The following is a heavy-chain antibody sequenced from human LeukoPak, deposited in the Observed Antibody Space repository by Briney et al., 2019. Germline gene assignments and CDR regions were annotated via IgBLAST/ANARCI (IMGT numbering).Heavy chain of an antibody. V-gene: IGHV3-48*03. CDR3: ARDLVVVTGISDY. CDR2: ISSSGRTI. Sequence: PGGSLRLSCAASEFTLSSFDVNWVRQAPGKGLEWVSYISSSGRTIYYADSVKGRFTTSRDNAKNSLYLQMNSLRAEDTAVYYCARDLVVVTGISDYWGQGTLVTVSS. CDR1: EFTLSSFD. D-gene: IGHD2-21*02. J-gene: IGHJ4*02.